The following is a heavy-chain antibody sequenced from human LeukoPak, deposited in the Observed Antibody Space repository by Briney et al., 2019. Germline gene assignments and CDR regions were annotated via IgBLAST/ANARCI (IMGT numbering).Heavy chain of an antibody. CDR1: GFTFSSYS. CDR3: AKGLNWFDP. Sequence: GGSLRLSCAASGFTFSSYSMNWLRQAPGKGLEWVSYISSSSGTKYYADSVKGRFTISRDNSKNTLHLQMNSLRAEDTAVYYCAKGLNWFDPWGQGTLVTVSS. CDR2: ISSSSGTK. J-gene: IGHJ5*02. V-gene: IGHV3-48*01.